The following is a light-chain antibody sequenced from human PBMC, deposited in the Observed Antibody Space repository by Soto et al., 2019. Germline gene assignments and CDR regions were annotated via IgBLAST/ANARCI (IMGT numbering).Light chain of an antibody. J-gene: IGKJ1*01. CDR3: IQRSHLPRT. Sequence: VLTQTPLSSPVTLGQPASISCRSSQSLVYSDGNTYLSWLQQRPGQPPRLLICQVSNRFAVVPDGFSGRGAGTDFTLNISRVETEDVGVDSCIQRSHLPRTFGQGTQVDI. V-gene: IGKV2-24*01. CDR1: QSLVYSDGNTY. CDR2: QVS.